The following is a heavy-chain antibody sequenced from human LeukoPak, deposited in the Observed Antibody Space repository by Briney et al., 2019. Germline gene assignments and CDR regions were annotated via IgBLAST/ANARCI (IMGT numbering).Heavy chain of an antibody. V-gene: IGHV3-43D*04. Sequence: GGSLRLSCAASGFTFDDYAMHWVRPAPGKGLEWVSLISWDGGSTYYADSVKGRFTISRDNSKNSLYLQMNSLRAEDTALYYCANEGHSGYDGYWGQGTLVTVSS. CDR1: GFTFDDYA. CDR2: ISWDGGST. J-gene: IGHJ4*02. CDR3: ANEGHSGYDGY. D-gene: IGHD5-12*01.